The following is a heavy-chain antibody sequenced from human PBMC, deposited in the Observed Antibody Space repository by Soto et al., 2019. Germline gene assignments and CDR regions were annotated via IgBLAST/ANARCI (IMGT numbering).Heavy chain of an antibody. J-gene: IGHJ5*02. CDR2: INPRSGDT. D-gene: IGHD1-26*01. CDR1: GYTFIGYY. CDR3: GRDGVGATPLGWFDP. Sequence: QVQLVQSGAEEKKPGASVKVSCKASGYTFIGYYIHWVRQAPGQGLEWMGRINPRSGDTTYAQKFQGRLTMTRDTSISTAYMELSSLRSDDTAVYYCGRDGVGATPLGWFDPWGQGSLVTVSS. V-gene: IGHV1-2*06.